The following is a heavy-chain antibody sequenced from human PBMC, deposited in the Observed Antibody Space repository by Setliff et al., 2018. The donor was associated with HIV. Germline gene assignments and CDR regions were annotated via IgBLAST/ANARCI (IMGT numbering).Heavy chain of an antibody. CDR2: INHSGST. CDR3: ARGPLDYYDSSGYLDAFDI. V-gene: IGHV4-34*01. Sequence: SETLSLTCAVYGGSFSGYCWSWIRQPPGKGLEWIGEINHSGSTNYNPSLKSRVTISVDTSKNQFSLKLSSVTAADTAVYYCARGPLDYYDSSGYLDAFDIWGQGTMVTVSS. D-gene: IGHD3-22*01. CDR1: GGSFSGYC. J-gene: IGHJ3*02.